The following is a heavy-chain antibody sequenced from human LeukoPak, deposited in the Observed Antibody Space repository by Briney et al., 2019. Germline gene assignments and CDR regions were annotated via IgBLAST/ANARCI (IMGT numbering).Heavy chain of an antibody. CDR1: GGSISKHY. CDR3: ARDRWKSSSWDYYGMDV. J-gene: IGHJ6*02. D-gene: IGHD6-13*01. Sequence: SETLSLTCTVSGGSISKHYWSWIRQPPGKGLEWIGYIYHSGSTYYNPSLKSRVTISVDTSKNQFSLKLSSVTAADTAVYYCARDRWKSSSWDYYGMDVWGQGTTVTVSS. CDR2: IYHSGST. V-gene: IGHV4-59*11.